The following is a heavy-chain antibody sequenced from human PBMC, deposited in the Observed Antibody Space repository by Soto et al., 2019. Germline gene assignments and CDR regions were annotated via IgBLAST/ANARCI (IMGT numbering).Heavy chain of an antibody. CDR2: INAGNGNT. Sequence: XSVKVSCNASGYTFTSYAMHWVRQAPGQRLEWMGWINAGNGNTKYSQKFQGRVTVTRDTSASTAYMELSSLRSEDTAVYYCARYARVGATTQSAVFYGHNWFDPWGQGTLVTVSS. CDR1: GYTFTSYA. D-gene: IGHD1-26*01. J-gene: IGHJ5*02. CDR3: ARYARVGATTQSAVFYGHNWFDP. V-gene: IGHV1-3*01.